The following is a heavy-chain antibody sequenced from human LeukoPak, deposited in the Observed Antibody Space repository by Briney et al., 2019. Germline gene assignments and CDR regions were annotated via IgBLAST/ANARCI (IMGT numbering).Heavy chain of an antibody. CDR3: TKDGGRTIIVVAASHY. J-gene: IGHJ4*02. Sequence: GGSLRLSCAASGFTFSSYAMSWVRQAPGKGLEWVSGISGRGDSTYYADSVKGRLTISRDNTKNTLYLQMNSLRAEDTAVYYCTKDGGRTIIVVAASHYWGQGTLVTVSS. D-gene: IGHD2-15*01. V-gene: IGHV3-23*01. CDR2: ISGRGDST. CDR1: GFTFSSYA.